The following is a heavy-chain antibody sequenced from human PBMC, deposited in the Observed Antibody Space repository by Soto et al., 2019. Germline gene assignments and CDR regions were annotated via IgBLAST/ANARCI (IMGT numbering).Heavy chain of an antibody. Sequence: EVQLVESGGGLVKPGGSLRLSCAASDFTITNAWMNWVRQAPGKGLEWVGRIKTKSEGEATDYAAPLKGRFTISRDDSKNTRFLQMNRLKTEDTAVYYCTTGSVEGVWGQGATVTVSS. V-gene: IGHV3-15*07. J-gene: IGHJ6*02. CDR1: DFTITNAW. D-gene: IGHD2-15*01. CDR3: TTGSVEGV. CDR2: IKTKSEGEAT.